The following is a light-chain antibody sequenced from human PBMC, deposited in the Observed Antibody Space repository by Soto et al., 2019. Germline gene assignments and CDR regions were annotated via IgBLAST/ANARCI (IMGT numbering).Light chain of an antibody. V-gene: IGLV3-21*02. J-gene: IGLJ1*01. CDR3: QIWDISSDHPV. CDR2: DDS. Sequence: SSELTQPPSVSVAPGQTARITCGGDNIGSQSVHWYQQKPGQAPVLVVYDDSDRPSGIPERFSGSNSGNTATLTISRVEAGDEADFYCQIWDISSDHPVFGIGTKVTVL. CDR1: NIGSQS.